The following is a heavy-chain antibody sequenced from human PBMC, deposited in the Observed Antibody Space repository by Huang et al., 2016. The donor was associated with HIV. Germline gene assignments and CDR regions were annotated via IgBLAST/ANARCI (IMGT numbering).Heavy chain of an antibody. CDR1: GGSISSNNYY. D-gene: IGHD2-15*01. Sequence: HLQLQESGPGLVKPSETLSLTCAVSGGSISSNNYYWGWIRRPPGKGPEWIGSIHYSVSTYYNPSLKSRVTISVDTSKNQFSLKLTAVTAADTAVYYCARHAGGGNIYNYYYGMDVWGQGTTVTVSS. CDR2: IHYSVST. V-gene: IGHV4-39*01. CDR3: ARHAGGGNIYNYYYGMDV. J-gene: IGHJ6*02.